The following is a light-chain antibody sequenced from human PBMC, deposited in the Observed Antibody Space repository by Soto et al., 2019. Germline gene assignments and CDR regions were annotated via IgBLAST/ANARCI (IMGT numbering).Light chain of an antibody. CDR2: GAS. CDR1: QSINAH. Sequence: EVVMTQSPATLSVSPGERVTLSCRASQSINAHLAWYQQKPGQAPRLLIHGASTRATGIPARFSGSGYGTECIXTIFSXXSEDFAVYYCQQYNTWLWTFGQGTKVEIQ. CDR3: QQYNTWLWT. J-gene: IGKJ1*01. V-gene: IGKV3-15*01.